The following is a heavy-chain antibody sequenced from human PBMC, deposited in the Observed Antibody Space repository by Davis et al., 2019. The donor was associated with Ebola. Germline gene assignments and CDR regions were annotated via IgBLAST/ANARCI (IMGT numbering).Heavy chain of an antibody. D-gene: IGHD6-13*01. Sequence: GESLKISCKNSGNGFTSYWIGWVRQMPGRGLEWIGIIYPYDSDTRYSPSFQGQVSISADKSISTAYLQWISLKASDTAMYYCARLSSSTWPDAFDIWGQGTMVTVCS. J-gene: IGHJ3*02. V-gene: IGHV5-51*01. CDR2: IYPYDSDT. CDR3: ARLSSSTWPDAFDI. CDR1: GNGFTSYW.